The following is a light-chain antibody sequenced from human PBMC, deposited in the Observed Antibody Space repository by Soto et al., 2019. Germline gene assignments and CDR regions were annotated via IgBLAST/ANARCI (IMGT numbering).Light chain of an antibody. CDR3: QQYGSSPPLT. CDR1: QSVSSSY. V-gene: IGKV3-20*01. J-gene: IGKJ4*01. Sequence: EIVLTQSPGTLSLSPGERATLSSRASQSVSSSYLAWYQQKPGQAPRLLIYGASSRATGSPDRFSGSGSGTDFTLTISRLEPEDFAVYYCQQYGSSPPLTFGGGTKVEIK. CDR2: GAS.